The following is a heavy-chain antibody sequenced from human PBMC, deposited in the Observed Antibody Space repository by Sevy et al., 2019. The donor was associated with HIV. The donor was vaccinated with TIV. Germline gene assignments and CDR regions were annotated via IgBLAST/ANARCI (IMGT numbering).Heavy chain of an antibody. V-gene: IGHV3-30-3*01. CDR2: ISSDGSNK. Sequence: GGCLRLSCVASGFIFRSYDIHWVRQAPGKGLQWVVFISSDGSNKYYAESVKGRFTISRDNSKNTLYLEMKSLRPEDTAVYYCARWGTGIDYWGQGTLVTVSS. CDR3: ARWGTGIDY. D-gene: IGHD7-27*01. J-gene: IGHJ4*02. CDR1: GFIFRSYD.